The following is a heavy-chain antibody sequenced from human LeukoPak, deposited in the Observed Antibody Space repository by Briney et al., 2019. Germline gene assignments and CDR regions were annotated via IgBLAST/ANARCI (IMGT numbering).Heavy chain of an antibody. CDR2: IYYSGST. CDR1: GGSISSGGYY. J-gene: IGHJ4*02. D-gene: IGHD2-21*02. Sequence: KPSETLSLTCTVSGGSISSGGYYWSWIRQHPGKGLEWIGYIYYSGSTYYNPSLKSRVTISVDTSKNQFSLKLSSVTAADTAVYYCARDCGGDCYSEGDYFDYWGQGTLVTVSS. V-gene: IGHV4-31*03. CDR3: ARDCGGDCYSEGDYFDY.